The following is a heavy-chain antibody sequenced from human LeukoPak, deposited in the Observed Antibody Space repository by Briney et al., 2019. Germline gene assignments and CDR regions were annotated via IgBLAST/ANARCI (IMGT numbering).Heavy chain of an antibody. J-gene: IGHJ4*02. CDR1: GYTFTSYY. CDR2: INPRGGST. CDR3: ARVTSSGCFDY. Sequence: VASVKVSCKASGYTFTSYYIHWVRQAPGQGLEWMGIINPRGGSTSCAQKFQGRVTMTRDTSTTTVYMELSSLGSEDTAVYYCARVTSSGCFDYWGQGTLVTVSS. V-gene: IGHV1-46*01. D-gene: IGHD6-19*01.